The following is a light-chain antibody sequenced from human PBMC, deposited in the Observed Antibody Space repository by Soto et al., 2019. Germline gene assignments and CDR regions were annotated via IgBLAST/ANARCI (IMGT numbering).Light chain of an antibody. CDR1: SEHSSYA. J-gene: IGLJ7*01. CDR3: QTWGTGIAV. Sequence: QLVLTQSPSASASLGASVKLTCILSSEHSSYAIAWHQQQPEKGPRYLMRLNSDGRHTKGDGIPDRFSGSSSGAERYLTISSLQSEDEADYYCQTWGTGIAVFGRGTQLTVL. V-gene: IGLV4-69*01. CDR2: LNSDGRH.